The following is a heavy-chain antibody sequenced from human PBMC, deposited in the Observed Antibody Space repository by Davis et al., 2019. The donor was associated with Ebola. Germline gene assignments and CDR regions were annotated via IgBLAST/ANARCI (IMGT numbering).Heavy chain of an antibody. D-gene: IGHD2-15*01. CDR3: ARVCSGANCLDP. Sequence: SETLSLTCTVSGGSISSYYWSWIRQHPGKGLEWIGYTYYSGSTNYNPSLKSRVTISVDTSKSHFSLNLRSVTAADTAVYYCARVCSGANCLDPWSQGALVTVSS. CDR1: GGSISSYY. CDR2: TYYSGST. V-gene: IGHV4-59*12. J-gene: IGHJ5*02.